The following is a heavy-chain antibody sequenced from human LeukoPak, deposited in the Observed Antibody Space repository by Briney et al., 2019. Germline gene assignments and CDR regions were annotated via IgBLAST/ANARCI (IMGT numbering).Heavy chain of an antibody. Sequence: SVKVSYKASGGTFSSYAISWVRQAPGQGLEWMGGIIPIFGTANYAQKFQDRVTISADESTNTAYMELSSLRSEDTAVYYCARSFGGGYSGYDLGFEYWGQGTLVTVSS. D-gene: IGHD5-12*01. J-gene: IGHJ4*02. V-gene: IGHV1-69*13. CDR1: GGTFSSYA. CDR2: IIPIFGTA. CDR3: ARSFGGGYSGYDLGFEY.